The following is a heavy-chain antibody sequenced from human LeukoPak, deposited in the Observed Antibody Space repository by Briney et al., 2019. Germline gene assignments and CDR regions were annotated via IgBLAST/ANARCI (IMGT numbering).Heavy chain of an antibody. V-gene: IGHV1-69*04. Sequence: GSSVKVSCKASGGTFSSYAIIWVRQAPGQGLEWMGRIIPILGVANYAQKFQGRVTITADKSTSTAYMELSSLRSEDTAVYYCARGEWGPEDYWGQGTLVTVSS. J-gene: IGHJ4*02. D-gene: IGHD1-26*01. CDR3: ARGEWGPEDY. CDR1: GGTFSSYA. CDR2: IIPILGVA.